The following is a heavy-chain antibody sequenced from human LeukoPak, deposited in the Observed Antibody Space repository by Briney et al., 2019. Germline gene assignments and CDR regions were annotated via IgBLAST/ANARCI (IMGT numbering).Heavy chain of an antibody. CDR2: IYHSGST. CDR1: GYPISSGYY. D-gene: IGHD6-19*01. Sequence: PSETLSLTCAVSGYPISSGYYWGWIRQPPGKGLEWIGSIYHSGSTYYNPSLKSRVTISVDTSKNQFSLKLSSVTAADTAVYYCARVGSGWYSYYFDYWGQGTLVTVSS. CDR3: ARVGSGWYSYYFDY. V-gene: IGHV4-38-2*01. J-gene: IGHJ4*02.